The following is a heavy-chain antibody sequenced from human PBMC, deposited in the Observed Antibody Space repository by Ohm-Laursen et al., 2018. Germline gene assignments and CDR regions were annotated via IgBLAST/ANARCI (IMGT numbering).Heavy chain of an antibody. CDR2: IQKYRGT. V-gene: IGHV4-61*05. CDR3: ASAPQPYYFDS. J-gene: IGHJ4*02. Sequence: TLTLTFTFSGFSLSTSGVGVGWIRQPPGKGLEWIGYIQKYRGTNYNPSLQSRVIISLDTSISTDTSKIQFSLNVSSVTAADTAVYYCASAPQPYYFDSWGQGALVTVSS. D-gene: IGHD1-1*01. CDR1: GFSLSTSGVG.